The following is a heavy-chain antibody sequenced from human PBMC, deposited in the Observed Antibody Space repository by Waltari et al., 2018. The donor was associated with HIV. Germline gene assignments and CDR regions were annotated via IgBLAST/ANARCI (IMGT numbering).Heavy chain of an antibody. V-gene: IGHV3-48*02. CDR1: GFAFSSYS. CDR3: ARDLIGPRII. CDR2: LSSSGTTI. D-gene: IGHD3-16*01. J-gene: IGHJ4*02. Sequence: EVQLVESGGGLVQPGGSVRLSCAASGFAFSSYSMNWVRQAPGKGLEWVSYLSSSGTTIYYADSVKGRFTISRDNAKNSLYLQMNSLRDEDTAVYYCARDLIGPRIIWGQGTLVTVSS.